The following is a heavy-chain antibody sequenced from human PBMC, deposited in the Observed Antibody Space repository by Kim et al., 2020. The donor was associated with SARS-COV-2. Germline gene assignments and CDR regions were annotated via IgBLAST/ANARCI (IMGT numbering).Heavy chain of an antibody. Sequence: GGSLRLSCAASGFTFSSYAMSWVRQAPGKGLEWVSAISGSGGSTYYADSVKGRFTISRDNSKNTLYLQMNSLRAEDTAVYYCAKDPGIAARLIYYFDYWGQGTLGTVSS. CDR2: ISGSGGST. D-gene: IGHD6-6*01. V-gene: IGHV3-23*01. J-gene: IGHJ4*02. CDR3: AKDPGIAARLIYYFDY. CDR1: GFTFSSYA.